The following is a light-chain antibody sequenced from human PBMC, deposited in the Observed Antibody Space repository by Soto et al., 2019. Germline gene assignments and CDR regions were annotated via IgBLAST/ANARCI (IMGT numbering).Light chain of an antibody. CDR2: DAS. CDR3: QQYDNLPLI. V-gene: IGKV1-33*01. CDR1: QDISNY. Sequence: DIQMTQSPSSLSASVGDRVTITCQASQDISNYLNWYQQKLGKAPKLLIYDASNLETGVPSRFSGSGSGTDFTLTISSLQPEDFATYYCQQYDNLPLIFGQGTRLEIK. J-gene: IGKJ5*01.